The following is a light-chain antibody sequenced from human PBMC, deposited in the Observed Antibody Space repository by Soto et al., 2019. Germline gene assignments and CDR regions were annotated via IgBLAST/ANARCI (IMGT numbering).Light chain of an antibody. Sequence: QSVLTQPPSVSAAPGQKVTISCSGSSSNIGGNDVSWYQQLPGTAPKVLIYANHKPPSGITDRFSAYKSGTSATLGITGLQTGDEADYYCGAWDSSLSAYVFGPGTKVTVL. CDR2: ANH. CDR1: SSNIGGND. CDR3: GAWDSSLSAYV. V-gene: IGLV1-51*02. J-gene: IGLJ1*01.